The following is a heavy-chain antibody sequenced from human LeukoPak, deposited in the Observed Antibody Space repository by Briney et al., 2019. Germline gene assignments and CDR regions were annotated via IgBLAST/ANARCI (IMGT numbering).Heavy chain of an antibody. CDR1: GFTFSSYA. J-gene: IGHJ6*04. D-gene: IGHD3-10*01. CDR2: ISGSGGST. Sequence: GGSLRLSCAASGFTFSSYAMSWVRQAPGKGLEWVSAISGSGGSTYYADSVKGRFTISRDNSKNTLYLQMNSLRAEDTAVYYCAKDLLWFGGTGAMDVWGKGTTVTVSS. CDR3: AKDLLWFGGTGAMDV. V-gene: IGHV3-23*01.